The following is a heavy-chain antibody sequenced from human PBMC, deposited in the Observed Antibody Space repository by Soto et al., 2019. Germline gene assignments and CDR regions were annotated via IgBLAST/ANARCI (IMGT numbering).Heavy chain of an antibody. D-gene: IGHD6-13*01. J-gene: IGHJ6*02. Sequence: AVKVSCKASGGTFSSYAISWVRQAPGQGLEWMGGIIPIFGTANYAKKFQGRVTITEDESTRQAYMELSSLRSEDTAGYYCASVVGTAAGVWDYYGMDVWGQGTTVTVSS. CDR1: GGTFSSYA. CDR3: ASVVGTAAGVWDYYGMDV. CDR2: IIPIFGTA. V-gene: IGHV1-69*13.